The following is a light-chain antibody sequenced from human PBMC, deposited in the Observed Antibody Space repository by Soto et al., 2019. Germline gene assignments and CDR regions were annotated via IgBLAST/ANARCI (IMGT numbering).Light chain of an antibody. CDR3: SSYTTTSTLV. Sequence: QSALTQPPSASGSPGQSLTISCTGTSSDVGGYNYVSWYQQRPGKAPKLVIYEVTKRPSGVPDRFSGSKSGSTASLTVSGLQADDEAEYYCSSYTTTSTLVFGGGTKLTVL. J-gene: IGLJ3*02. V-gene: IGLV2-8*01. CDR2: EVT. CDR1: SSDVGGYNY.